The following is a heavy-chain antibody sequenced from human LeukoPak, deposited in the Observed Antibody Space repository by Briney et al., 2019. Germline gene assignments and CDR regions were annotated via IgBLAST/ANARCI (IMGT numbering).Heavy chain of an antibody. CDR3: AKGSGINHYHWIDP. CDR2: ISGGGGST. D-gene: IGHD1-14*01. J-gene: IGHJ5*02. V-gene: IGHV3-23*01. Sequence: GGSLRLSCAASEFTFSNYAMNWVRQAPGKGLEWVSGISGGGGSTYYADSVKGRFTISRDNSKNTLYLQMDSLRAEDTALYYCAKGSGINHYHWIDPWGEGTLVTASS. CDR1: EFTFSNYA.